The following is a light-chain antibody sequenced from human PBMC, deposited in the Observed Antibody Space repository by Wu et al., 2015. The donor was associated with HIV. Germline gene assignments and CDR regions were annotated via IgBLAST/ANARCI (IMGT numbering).Light chain of an antibody. CDR1: QSVGDN. J-gene: IGKJ1*01. V-gene: IGKV3-15*01. CDR3: QQYNAWPWT. Sequence: EIAMTQSPTTLSVSPGQRGTLSCRASQSVGDNLAWYHQKHGQAPRLLIHGASTRVTGVPDRFSGSGSGTEFTLTISSPQSEDVGFYYCQQYNAWPWTFGQGTEGGSQ. CDR2: GAS.